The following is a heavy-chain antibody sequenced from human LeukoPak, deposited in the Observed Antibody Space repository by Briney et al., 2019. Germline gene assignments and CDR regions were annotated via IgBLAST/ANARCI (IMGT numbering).Heavy chain of an antibody. Sequence: GGSLRLSCAASGFTFSSYAMSWVRQAPGKGLEWVSAISGSGGSTYYADSVKGRFTISRDNSKNTLYLQMNSLRAEDTAVYYCAKDHPIVPHYYDSSGYHDAFDIWGQGTMVTVSS. D-gene: IGHD3-22*01. CDR2: ISGSGGST. CDR3: AKDHPIVPHYYDSSGYHDAFDI. J-gene: IGHJ3*02. CDR1: GFTFSSYA. V-gene: IGHV3-23*01.